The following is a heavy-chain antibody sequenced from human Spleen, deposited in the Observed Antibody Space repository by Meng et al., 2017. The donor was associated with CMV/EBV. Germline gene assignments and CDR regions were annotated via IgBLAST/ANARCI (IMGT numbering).Heavy chain of an antibody. D-gene: IGHD4-11*01. V-gene: IGHV5-51*01. CDR3: ARHYHYSNYALAVGVLDV. Sequence: GESLKISCKGSGYSFTSYWIGWVRQMPGKGLEWMGIIYPGDSDTRYSPSFQGQVTISADKSISTAYLQWSSLKASDTAMYYCARHYHYSNYALAVGVLDVWGQGTTVTVSS. CDR2: IYPGDSDT. J-gene: IGHJ6*02. CDR1: GYSFTSYW.